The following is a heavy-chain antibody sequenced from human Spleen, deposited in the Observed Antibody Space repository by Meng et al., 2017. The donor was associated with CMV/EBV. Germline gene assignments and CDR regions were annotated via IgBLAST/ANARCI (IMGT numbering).Heavy chain of an antibody. CDR3: TTDLEF. J-gene: IGHJ4*02. CDR2: IYYTGST. CDR1: VASVDSGSYY. V-gene: IGHV4-61*01. Sequence: QMNLKESGPGLVKPSQTLSLTCSFSVASVDSGSYYWHSIRQAPGKGLEWIGNIYYTGSTTYNPSLKSRVTIAIDISKNQFSLKVTSVTAGDTAADNCTTDLEFWGQGTLVTVSS.